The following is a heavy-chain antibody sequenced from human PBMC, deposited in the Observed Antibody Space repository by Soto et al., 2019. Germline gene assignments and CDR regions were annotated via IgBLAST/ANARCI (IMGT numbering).Heavy chain of an antibody. CDR2: INPDDSDT. D-gene: IGHD1-26*01. CDR1: GYSFTTHW. V-gene: IGHV5-51*01. Sequence: GEPLKTSCTGSGYSFTTHWIGWVRQMSGKGLEWMGIINPDDSDTRNSPSFQGQVTISADKSISTAYLQWNSLKASDTAMYYCARRSNIVGAPFDYWGQGTLVTVSS. J-gene: IGHJ4*02. CDR3: ARRSNIVGAPFDY.